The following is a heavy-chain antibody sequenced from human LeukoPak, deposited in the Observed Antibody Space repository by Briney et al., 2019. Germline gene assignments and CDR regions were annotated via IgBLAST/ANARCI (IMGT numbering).Heavy chain of an antibody. V-gene: IGHV1-18*01. CDR1: GYTFTRYG. CDR2: ISTYNGNT. J-gene: IGHJ4*02. Sequence: ASVKVSCKASGYTFTRYGISWVRQAPGRGLEWMGWISTYNGNTNYAQKFQGRVTMTTDTSTSTAYMELRSLRSDDTAVYYCAVETYYYDTPFDCWGQGTLVTVSS. CDR3: AVETYYYDTPFDC. D-gene: IGHD3-22*01.